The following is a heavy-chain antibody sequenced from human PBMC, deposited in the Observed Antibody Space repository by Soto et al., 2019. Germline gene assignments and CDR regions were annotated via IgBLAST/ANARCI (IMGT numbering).Heavy chain of an antibody. J-gene: IGHJ4*02. CDR1: GFTPTTTP. CDR2: ISGTASRT. V-gene: IGHV3-23*01. CDR3: ATCFRYLDN. D-gene: IGHD3-9*01. Sequence: EVQLLESGGGLVLPGGSLRLSCAGSGFTPTTTPLSWVRQPPGQGLEWVTTISGTASRTYYVDSVKGRVFISRDKSKNTVTLQMNNLRLDDTAVYYCATCFRYLDNWGQGTRVTVSS.